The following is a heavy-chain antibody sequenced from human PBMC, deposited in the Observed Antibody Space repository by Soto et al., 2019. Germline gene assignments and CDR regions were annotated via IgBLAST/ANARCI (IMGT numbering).Heavy chain of an antibody. CDR3: TPLALKYNSDWYPLSD. D-gene: IGHD6-19*01. CDR2: IKSETDGGTI. V-gene: IGHV3-15*07. CDR1: GFTFSNVW. Sequence: EVQLVESGGGLVKPGGSLRLSCAGSGFTFSNVWMNWVRQAPGKGLEWVGRIKSETDGGTIDYAAPVKGRFTISRDDSNNPLYLKMNSLKTEDTATYYCTPLALKYNSDWYPLSDWGQGTRVTVSS. J-gene: IGHJ4*02.